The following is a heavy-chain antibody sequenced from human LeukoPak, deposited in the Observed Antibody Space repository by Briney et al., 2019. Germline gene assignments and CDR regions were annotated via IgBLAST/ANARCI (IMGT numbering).Heavy chain of an antibody. J-gene: IGHJ3*02. D-gene: IGHD3-22*01. V-gene: IGHV3-21*01. Sequence: GGSLRLSCAASGLTFSSYSMNWVRQAPGKWLEWVSSISSSSSYIYYADSVKGRFTISRDNAKNSLYLQMNSLRAEDTAVYYCARTYYYDRSGYYYGAFVIWGQGTMVTVSS. CDR1: GLTFSSYS. CDR2: ISSSSSYI. CDR3: ARTYYYDRSGYYYGAFVI.